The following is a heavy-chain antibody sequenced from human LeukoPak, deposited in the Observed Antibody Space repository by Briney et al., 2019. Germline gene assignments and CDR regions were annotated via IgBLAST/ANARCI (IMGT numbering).Heavy chain of an antibody. V-gene: IGHV3-7*01. CDR2: IKQDESEK. CDR3: ARLSAYYYGSYFYYYMDV. D-gene: IGHD3-10*01. J-gene: IGHJ6*03. CDR1: GFTFSGYG. Sequence: GGSLRLSCAASGFTFSGYGMSWVRLAPGKGPEWVANIKQDESEKYSVDSVKGRFIISRDNAKNSVFLQMNSLRAEDTALYYCARLSAYYYGSYFYYYMDVWGKGTTVTVSS.